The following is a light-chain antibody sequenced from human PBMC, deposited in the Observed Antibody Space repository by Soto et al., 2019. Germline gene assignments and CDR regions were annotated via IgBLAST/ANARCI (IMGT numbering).Light chain of an antibody. J-gene: IGKJ2*01. CDR3: QQYNDWPLYT. CDR1: QSVSSN. CDR2: GAS. V-gene: IGKV3-15*01. Sequence: EIVMTQSPATLSVSPGDRATLSCRASQSVSSNLAWYQQKPGQAPRLLIYGASTRATGIPARFSGSGSGTDFTLTISSLQSEDFAVYYCQQYNDWPLYTFGQGNNLEIK.